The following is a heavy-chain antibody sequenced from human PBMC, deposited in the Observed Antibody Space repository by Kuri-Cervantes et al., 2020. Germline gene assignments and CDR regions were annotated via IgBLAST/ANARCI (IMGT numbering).Heavy chain of an antibody. CDR2: ISYDGSNK. J-gene: IGHJ6*03. CDR1: GFTFSSYA. D-gene: IGHD2-2*01. V-gene: IGHV3-30-3*01. Sequence: GGSLRLSCAASGFTFSSYAMHWVRQAPGKGLEWVAVISYDGSNKYYADSVKGRFTISRDNSKNTLYLQMNSLRAEDTAVYYCARAGRGYCGRTVCSVGFIPDYYSYFMDVWDKGATVTISS. CDR3: ARAGRGYCGRTVCSVGFIPDYYSYFMDV.